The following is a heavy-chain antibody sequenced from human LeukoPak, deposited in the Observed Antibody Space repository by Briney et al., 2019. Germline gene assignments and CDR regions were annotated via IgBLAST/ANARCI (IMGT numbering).Heavy chain of an antibody. CDR2: IKSKTDGGTT. V-gene: IGHV3-15*01. CDR3: TTGEYSYGAYYFDY. Sequence: GGSLRLSCAASGFTFSNAWMSWVRQAPGEGLEWVGRIKSKTDGGTTDYAAPVKGRFTISRDDSKNTLYLQMNSLKTEDTAVYYCTTGEYSYGAYYFDYWGQGTLVTVSS. CDR1: GFTFSNAW. J-gene: IGHJ4*02. D-gene: IGHD5-18*01.